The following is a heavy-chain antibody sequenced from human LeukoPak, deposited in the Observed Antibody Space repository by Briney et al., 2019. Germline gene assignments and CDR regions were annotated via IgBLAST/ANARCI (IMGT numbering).Heavy chain of an antibody. D-gene: IGHD3-22*01. CDR2: IKSKTDGGTT. J-gene: IGHJ4*02. CDR3: TVPYYYDSSGYYYFDY. Sequence: KPGGSLRLSCAASGFTFSNAWMSWVRQAPGKGLEWVGRIKSKTDGGTTDYAAPVKGRFTISRDDSKNTLYLQMNSLKTEDTAVYYCTVPYYYDSSGYYYFDYWGQGTLVTVSS. CDR1: GFTFSNAW. V-gene: IGHV3-15*01.